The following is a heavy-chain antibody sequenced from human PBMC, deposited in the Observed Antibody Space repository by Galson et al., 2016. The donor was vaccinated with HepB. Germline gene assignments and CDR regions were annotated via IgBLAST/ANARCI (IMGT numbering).Heavy chain of an antibody. D-gene: IGHD3-22*01. CDR1: GFTFSSYG. J-gene: IGHJ4*02. CDR2: ISFDGNNK. V-gene: IGHV3-30*18. CDR3: AKDPSNYYDSSAYKYYFDY. Sequence: SLRLSCAASGFTFSSYGMHWVRQAPGKGLEWVAVISFDGNNKYYADSVKGRFTISRDNSKNTLYLQMNSLRAEDTAVYYCAKDPSNYYDSSAYKYYFDYWSQGTLVTVSS.